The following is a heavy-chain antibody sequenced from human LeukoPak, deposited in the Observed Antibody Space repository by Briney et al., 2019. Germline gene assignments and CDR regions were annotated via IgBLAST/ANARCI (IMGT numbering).Heavy chain of an antibody. CDR2: TYYRSTWYN. CDR1: GDSVSSNSVT. J-gene: IGHJ5*02. V-gene: IGHV6-1*01. CDR3: ARRLTQYDCFDP. D-gene: IGHD2-2*01. Sequence: SQTLSLTCAISGDSVSSNSVTWNWIRQSPSRGLEWLGRTYYRSTWYNDYVVSVRGRITVNPDTSKNQFSLHLNSVTPEDTAVYYCARRLTQYDCFDPWGQGILVTVSS.